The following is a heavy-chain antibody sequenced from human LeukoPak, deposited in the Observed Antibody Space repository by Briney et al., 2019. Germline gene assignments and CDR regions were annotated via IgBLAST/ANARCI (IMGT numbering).Heavy chain of an antibody. CDR1: GFTFSSYW. CDR3: AREGSWYIFPFDY. Sequence: GGSLRLSYAAPGFTFSSYWMSWVRQAPGKGLEWVANIKQDGSEKYYVDSVKGRFTISRDNAKNSLYLQMNSLRAEDTAVYYCAREGSWYIFPFDYWGQGTLVTVSS. V-gene: IGHV3-7*01. CDR2: IKQDGSEK. J-gene: IGHJ4*02. D-gene: IGHD6-13*01.